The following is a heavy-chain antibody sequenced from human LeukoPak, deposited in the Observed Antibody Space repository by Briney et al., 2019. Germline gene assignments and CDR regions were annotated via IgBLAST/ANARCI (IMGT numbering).Heavy chain of an antibody. J-gene: IGHJ4*02. CDR2: IYTSGST. D-gene: IGHD6-13*01. V-gene: IGHV4-4*07. CDR3: ARDIGRGIAAAGQLGTFGY. Sequence: SETLSLTCTVSGGSISSYYWSWIRQPAGKGLEWVGRIYTSGSTNYNPSLKSRVTMSVDTSKNQFSLKLSSVTAADTAVYYCARDIGRGIAAAGQLGTFGYWGQGTLVTVSS. CDR1: GGSISSYY.